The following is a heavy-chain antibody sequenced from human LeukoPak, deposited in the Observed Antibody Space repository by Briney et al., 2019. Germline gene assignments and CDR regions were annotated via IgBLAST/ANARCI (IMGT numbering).Heavy chain of an antibody. CDR3: ARVGRDRDYYYYYMDV. V-gene: IGHV4-4*07. CDR1: GGSISSYY. CDR2: IYTSGST. J-gene: IGHJ6*03. Sequence: SDTLSLTCTVSGGSISSYYGSWIRQPAGKGLEWIGRIYTSGSTNYNPSVRSRVTMSVDTSKNQFSLKLSSVTAADTAVYYCARVGRDRDYYYYYMDVWGKGTTVTVSS.